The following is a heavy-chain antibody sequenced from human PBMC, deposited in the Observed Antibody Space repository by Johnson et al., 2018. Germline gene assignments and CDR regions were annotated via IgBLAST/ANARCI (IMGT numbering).Heavy chain of an antibody. D-gene: IGHD3-16*01. V-gene: IGHV3-74*01. J-gene: IGHJ6*02. CDR1: GFNFNIYW. Sequence: VQLQESGGDLVQPGGSLILSCAASGFNFNIYWMHWVRQAPGKGLEWVSRIYSDDSNTNYADSVKGRFTISRDNAKNTVDLQMNSLRDEDTAVYHCGAGGGQDFWGEGTTVTVS. CDR2: IYSDDSNT. CDR3: GAGGGQDF.